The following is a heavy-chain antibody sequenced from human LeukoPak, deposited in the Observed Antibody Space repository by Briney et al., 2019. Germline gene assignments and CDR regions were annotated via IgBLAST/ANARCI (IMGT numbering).Heavy chain of an antibody. CDR1: GFTFSSYW. J-gene: IGHJ3*02. CDR2: ISGSGAST. V-gene: IGHV3-23*01. D-gene: IGHD1-26*01. CDR3: AKDKSGGWELLRDHDAFDI. Sequence: GGSLRLSCAASGFTFSSYWMSWVRQAPGKGLEWVSSISGSGASTYYADSVKGRFTISRDNSKNTLYLQMNSLRAEDTALYYCAKDKSGGWELLRDHDAFDIWGQGTMVTVSS.